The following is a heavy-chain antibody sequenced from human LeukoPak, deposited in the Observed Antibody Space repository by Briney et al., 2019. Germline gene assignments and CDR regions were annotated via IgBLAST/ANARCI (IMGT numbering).Heavy chain of an antibody. V-gene: IGHV3-7*03. J-gene: IGHJ4*02. CDR2: IKQDGSVK. CDR1: GFTFSSYW. CDR3: AKDSGRIAARRWIDY. D-gene: IGHD6-6*01. Sequence: GGSLRLSCAASGFTFSSYWMSWVRQAPGKGLEWVANIKQDGSVKYSVDSVKGRFTISRDNAKSSLYLQMNSLRAEDTAVYYCAKDSGRIAARRWIDYWGQGTLVTVSS.